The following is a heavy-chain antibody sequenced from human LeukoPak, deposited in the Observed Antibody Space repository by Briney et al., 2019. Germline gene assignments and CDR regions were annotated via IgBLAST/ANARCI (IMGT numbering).Heavy chain of an antibody. J-gene: IGHJ4*02. CDR2: IWSDGTNK. D-gene: IGHD4-11*01. Sequence: GGSPRLSCAATGFTFNHYGMHWVRQAPGKGLEWVAVIWSDGTNKYYGDSVKGRFTISRVDSENTIYLQMNSLRPEDTGVYYCAKDAQRGFDYSNSLEKWGQGTPVTVST. CDR1: GFTFNHYG. V-gene: IGHV3-33*06. CDR3: AKDAQRGFDYSNSLEK.